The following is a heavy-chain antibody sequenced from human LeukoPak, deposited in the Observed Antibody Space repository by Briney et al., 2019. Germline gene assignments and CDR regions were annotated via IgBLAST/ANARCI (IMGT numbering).Heavy chain of an antibody. CDR2: ISPNSGGT. CDR3: ARDLSRWGPAWHCSSTSCYPGTFDY. J-gene: IGHJ4*02. V-gene: IGHV1-2*02. D-gene: IGHD2-2*01. CDR1: GYTFTGYY. Sequence: GASVKVSCKASGYTFTGYYMHWVRQAPGQGLEWMGWISPNSGGTNYAQKFQGRVTMTRDTSISTAYMELSRLRSDDTAVYYCARDLSRWGPAWHCSSTSCYPGTFDYWGQGTLVTVSS.